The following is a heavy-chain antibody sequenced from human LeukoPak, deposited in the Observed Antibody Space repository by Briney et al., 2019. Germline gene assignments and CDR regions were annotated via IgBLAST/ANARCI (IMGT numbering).Heavy chain of an antibody. J-gene: IGHJ5*02. CDR2: ISSTASSI. D-gene: IGHD4-23*01. CDR3: ARDVTYHGGDWFDP. Sequence: PGGSLRLSCAASEFTFSSYSVSRVRQAPGKGLEWVSYISSTASSIYYADSVKGRFTISRDNAKNSLYLQMNSLRAEDTAVYYCARDVTYHGGDWFDPWGQGTLVTVSS. V-gene: IGHV3-48*04. CDR1: EFTFSSYS.